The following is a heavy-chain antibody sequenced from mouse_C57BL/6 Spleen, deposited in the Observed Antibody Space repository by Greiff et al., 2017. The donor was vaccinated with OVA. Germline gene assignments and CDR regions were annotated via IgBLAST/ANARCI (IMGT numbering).Heavy chain of an antibody. CDR1: GYTFTDYY. CDR2: INPNNGGT. V-gene: IGHV1-26*01. Sequence: EVQLQPSGPELVKPGASVQLSCKASGYTFTDYYMHWVKQSPGKSLAWIGDINPNNGGTSYKQKFKGKATLTVDKSSSTAYMGLRSLTSEDSAVYCCARRGDGYDGFACWGQGTLVTVTA. J-gene: IGHJ3*01. CDR3: ARRGDGYDGFAC. D-gene: IGHD2-2*01.